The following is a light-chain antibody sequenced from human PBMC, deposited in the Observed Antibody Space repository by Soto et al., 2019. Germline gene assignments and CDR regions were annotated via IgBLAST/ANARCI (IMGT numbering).Light chain of an antibody. CDR2: GAS. CDR1: QGISSY. CDR3: QQYNNCPLA. V-gene: IGKV1-33*01. Sequence: DILMTQSPSSLSVSAGDRATITCKASQGISSYLNWFQQKPGQAPRLLIYGASTWETGIPSRFSGSGSGTDFSLTISSLQPEDVAIYYCQQYNNCPLAFGQGTRLEIK. J-gene: IGKJ5*01.